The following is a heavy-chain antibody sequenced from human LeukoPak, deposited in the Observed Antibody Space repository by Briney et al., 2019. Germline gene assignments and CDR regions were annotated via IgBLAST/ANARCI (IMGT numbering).Heavy chain of an antibody. V-gene: IGHV1-69*13. CDR2: IIPIFGTA. Sequence: SVTVSCTASGGTFSSYAISWVRQAPGQGLEWMGGIIPIFGTANYAQKFQGRVRITADESTRTAYMELRTLRSEDTAIYYCARGSGETGGYYYVYWGRGTPVTVSS. CDR1: GGTFSSYA. CDR3: ARGSGETGGYYYVY. J-gene: IGHJ4*02. D-gene: IGHD3-22*01.